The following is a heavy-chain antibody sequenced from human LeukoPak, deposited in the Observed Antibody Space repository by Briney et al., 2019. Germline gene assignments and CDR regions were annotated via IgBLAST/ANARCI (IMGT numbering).Heavy chain of an antibody. CDR2: ISYDGSTI. V-gene: IGHV3-48*03. CDR3: ARDRSPVAY. J-gene: IGHJ4*02. CDR1: GFTFSSSE. D-gene: IGHD4-23*01. Sequence: GGSLRLSCAASGFTFSSSEMNWVRQVPGKGLEWISYISYDGSTIHYADSVKGRFTISRDNAKHSLYLQMNILRAADTGFYYCARDRSPVAYWGQGTLVTVSS.